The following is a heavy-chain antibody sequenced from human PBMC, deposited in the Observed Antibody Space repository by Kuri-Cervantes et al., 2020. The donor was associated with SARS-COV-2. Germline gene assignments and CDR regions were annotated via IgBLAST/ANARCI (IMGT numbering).Heavy chain of an antibody. D-gene: IGHD1-26*01. Sequence: GSLRLSCTASGFTFGDYAMSWVRQAPGKGLEWIGSIYHSGSTYYNPSLKSRVTISVDTSKNQFSLKLSSVTAADTAVYYCAGTTKLVGATIFDYWGQGTLVTVSS. CDR1: GFTFGDYA. CDR3: AGTTKLVGATIFDY. CDR2: IYHSGST. J-gene: IGHJ4*02. V-gene: IGHV4-38-2*02.